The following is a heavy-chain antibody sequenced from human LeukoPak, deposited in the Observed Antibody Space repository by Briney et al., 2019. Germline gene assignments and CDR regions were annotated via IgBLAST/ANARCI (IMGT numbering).Heavy chain of an antibody. D-gene: IGHD1-1*01. CDR2: LSSSGGDT. V-gene: IGHV3-23*01. CDR1: GFTFSNYA. J-gene: IGHJ4*02. Sequence: KSGGSLRLSCAASGFTFSNYAMSWVHQAPAKGLEWVSALSSSGGDTFYADSVKRRFTISRATSKNTLYLRMYSLRAEDTAVYYCAKAGNGTNMIFDYWGQGTLVTVSS. CDR3: AKAGNGTNMIFDY.